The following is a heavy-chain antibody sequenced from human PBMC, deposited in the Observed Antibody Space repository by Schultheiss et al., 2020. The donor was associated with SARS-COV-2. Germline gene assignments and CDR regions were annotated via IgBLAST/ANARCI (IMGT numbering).Heavy chain of an antibody. CDR2: ISDSGHIT. Sequence: GGSLRLSCAASGFTFSNAWMSWVRQAPGKGLEWVSVISDSGHITYYADSVKGRFTISRDNSKNTLYLQMNSLRAEDTAVYYCAKGESGYSSGWYNWFDPWGQGTLVTVSS. J-gene: IGHJ5*02. CDR1: GFTFSNAW. CDR3: AKGESGYSSGWYNWFDP. D-gene: IGHD6-19*01. V-gene: IGHV3-23*01.